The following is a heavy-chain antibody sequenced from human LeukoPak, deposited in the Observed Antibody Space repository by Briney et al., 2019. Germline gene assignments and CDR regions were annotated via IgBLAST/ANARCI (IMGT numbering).Heavy chain of an antibody. CDR1: GYTFTSYG. CDR3: ARNYDRRPFDY. Sequence: GASVKVSFKASGYTFTSYGISWVRQAPGQGLEWMGWISAYNGNTNYAQKLQGRVTMTTDTSTSTAYMELRSLRSDDTALYYCARNYDRRPFDYWGQGILVTVSS. J-gene: IGHJ4*02. CDR2: ISAYNGNT. V-gene: IGHV1-18*01. D-gene: IGHD3-22*01.